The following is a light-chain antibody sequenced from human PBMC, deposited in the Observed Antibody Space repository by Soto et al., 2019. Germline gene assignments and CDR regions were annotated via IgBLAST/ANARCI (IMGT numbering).Light chain of an antibody. CDR3: SSYTSSSTLV. CDR1: SSDVGGYNY. J-gene: IGLJ1*01. V-gene: IGLV2-14*01. CDR2: EVS. Sequence: QSVLTQPASMSGSPGQSITISCTGTSSDVGGYNYVSWYQQHPGKAPKLLIFEVSNRPSGVSTRFSGSKSGSTASLTISGLQAEDEADYYCSSYTSSSTLVFGTETKVTVL.